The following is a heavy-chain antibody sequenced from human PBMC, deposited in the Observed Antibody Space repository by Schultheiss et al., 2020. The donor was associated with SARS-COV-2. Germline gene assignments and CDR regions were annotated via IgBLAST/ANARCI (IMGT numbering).Heavy chain of an antibody. Sequence: GGSLRLSCAASGFTFSDYYMSWIRQAPGKGLEWVSYISSSGSTIYYADSVKGRFTISRDNAKNSLYLQMNSLRAEDTAVYYCARVQDYDFWSGYYTGGYYYYGMDVWGQGTTVTVSS. CDR1: GFTFSDYY. V-gene: IGHV3-11*01. J-gene: IGHJ6*02. CDR2: ISSSGSTI. CDR3: ARVQDYDFWSGYYTGGYYYYGMDV. D-gene: IGHD3-3*01.